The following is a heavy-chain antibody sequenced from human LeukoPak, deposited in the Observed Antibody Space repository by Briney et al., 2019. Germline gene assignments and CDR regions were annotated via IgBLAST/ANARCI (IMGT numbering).Heavy chain of an antibody. CDR1: GGSFSGYY. J-gene: IGHJ6*02. Sequence: SETLSLTCAVYGGSFSGYYWSWIRQPPGKGLEWIGEIKHSGSTNYNPSLKSRVTISVDTSKNQFSLKLSTVTAADTAVYYCARVFRRELYYYYYGMDVWGQGTTVTVSS. CDR3: ARVFRRELYYYYYGMDV. D-gene: IGHD3-10*01. CDR2: IKHSGST. V-gene: IGHV4-34*01.